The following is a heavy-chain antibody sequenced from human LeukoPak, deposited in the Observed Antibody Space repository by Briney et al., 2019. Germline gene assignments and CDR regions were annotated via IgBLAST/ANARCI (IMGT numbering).Heavy chain of an antibody. V-gene: IGHV1-2*02. Sequence: ASVKVSCKASAYTFTGYYMHWVRPAPGQGLEGMGWINPDSGGTNYAQKFQGRVTMTRDTSISTAYKEVSRLRSDDTAVYYCAREGSGWYGNFDYWGQGTLVTVSS. CDR2: INPDSGGT. CDR3: AREGSGWYGNFDY. D-gene: IGHD6-19*01. J-gene: IGHJ4*02. CDR1: AYTFTGYY.